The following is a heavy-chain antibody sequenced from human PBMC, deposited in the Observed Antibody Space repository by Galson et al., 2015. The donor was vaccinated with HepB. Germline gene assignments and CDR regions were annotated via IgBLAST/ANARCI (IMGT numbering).Heavy chain of an antibody. CDR1: GFTFSSYN. D-gene: IGHD3-3*01. CDR2: ISYDGTSK. V-gene: IGHV3-30-3*01. J-gene: IGHJ5*02. Sequence: SLRLSCAASGFTFSSYNIYWVRQAPGKGLEWVAVISYDGTSKYYADSVKGRFTISRDSSRLYLQMNSLRGDDTAVYYCARDSALRSDLKGGPKYNWFDPWGQGTLVIVSS. CDR3: ARDSALRSDLKGGPKYNWFDP.